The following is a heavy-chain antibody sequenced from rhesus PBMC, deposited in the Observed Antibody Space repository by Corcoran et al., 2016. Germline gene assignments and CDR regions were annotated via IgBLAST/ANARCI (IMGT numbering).Heavy chain of an antibody. CDR1: GGSTSGDYD. D-gene: IGHD5-42*01. CDR2: IPGGSGDT. Sequence: QVQLQESGPGLVKPSETLSLTCAVSGGSTSGDYDWNRICQPPGRGLAWFGYIPGGSGDTNYNPSLKIRVTFSTDTSKNQFSLKLSSVTAADTAVYFCARNTPGIQRKHYSFDYWGQEVLVTVSS. V-gene: IGHV4-76*01. CDR3: ARNTPGIQRKHYSFDY. J-gene: IGHJ4*01.